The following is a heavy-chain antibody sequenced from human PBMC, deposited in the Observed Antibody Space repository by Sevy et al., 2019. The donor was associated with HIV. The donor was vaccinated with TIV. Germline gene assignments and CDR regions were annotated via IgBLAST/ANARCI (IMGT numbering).Heavy chain of an antibody. CDR3: ARGDFDWLLVFDY. CDR1: GFTFSSYS. D-gene: IGHD3-9*01. Sequence: GGSLRLSCAASGFTFSSYSMNCVRQAPGKGLEWVSSISSSSSYIYYADSVKGRFTISRDNAKNSLYLQMNSLRAEDTAVYYCARGDFDWLLVFDYWGQGTLVTVSS. V-gene: IGHV3-21*01. J-gene: IGHJ4*02. CDR2: ISSSSSYI.